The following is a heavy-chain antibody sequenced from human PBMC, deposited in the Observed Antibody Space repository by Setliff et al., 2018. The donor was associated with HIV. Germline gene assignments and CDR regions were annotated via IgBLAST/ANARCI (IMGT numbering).Heavy chain of an antibody. CDR2: IIPIFGTA. CDR1: GGTFSSYA. CDR3: ARSGYSGYDIDY. D-gene: IGHD5-12*01. Sequence: SVKVSCKASGGTFSSYATNWVRQAPGQGLEWMGGIIPIFGTANYAQKFQGRVTITADESTSTAYMELSSLRSEDTAVYYCARSGYSGYDIDYWGQGTLVTVSS. V-gene: IGHV1-69*13. J-gene: IGHJ4*02.